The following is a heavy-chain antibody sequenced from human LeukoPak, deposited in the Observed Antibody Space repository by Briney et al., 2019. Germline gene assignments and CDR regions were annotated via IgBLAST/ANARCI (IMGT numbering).Heavy chain of an antibody. CDR1: GDSISSSSYY. Sequence: PSETLSLTCTVSGDSISSSSYYWDWIRQPPGEGLEWIGNVYYSTNTYYNPSLKSRVTISVDTSKNQFSLKLSSVTAVDTAIYYCARHSRSAYSGYENAFDIWGQGTVVTVSS. CDR3: ARHSRSAYSGYENAFDI. CDR2: VYYSTNT. V-gene: IGHV4-39*01. D-gene: IGHD5-12*01. J-gene: IGHJ3*02.